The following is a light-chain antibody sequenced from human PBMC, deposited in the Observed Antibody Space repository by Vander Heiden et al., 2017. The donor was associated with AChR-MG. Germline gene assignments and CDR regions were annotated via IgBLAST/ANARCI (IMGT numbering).Light chain of an antibody. CDR1: QSVFRGSNNESC. V-gene: IGKV4-1*01. CDR3: QQVYAPPLT. CDR2: WAS. Sequence: DIVKTLSLHPLAVSLGERATIHGKSSQSVFRGSNNESCRAWYQQKSGQPPRLLLYWASAREDGVPDRFSGSGSGTDFSLTTSSLQAEDVAVYYCQQVYAPPLTFGGGTKVEIK. J-gene: IGKJ4*01.